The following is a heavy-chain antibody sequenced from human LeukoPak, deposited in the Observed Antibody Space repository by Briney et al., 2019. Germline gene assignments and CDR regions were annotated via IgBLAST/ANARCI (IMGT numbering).Heavy chain of an antibody. V-gene: IGHV1-2*02. Sequence: ASVKVSCKASGYTFTGYYMHWVRQAPGQGLEWMGWINPNSGGTNYAQKFQGRVTMTRDTSISTAYMELSRLRSDDTAVYYCARARERTTVTTSTFDYWGQGTLVTVSS. D-gene: IGHD4-17*01. CDR3: ARARERTTVTTSTFDY. CDR2: INPNSGGT. CDR1: GYTFTGYY. J-gene: IGHJ4*02.